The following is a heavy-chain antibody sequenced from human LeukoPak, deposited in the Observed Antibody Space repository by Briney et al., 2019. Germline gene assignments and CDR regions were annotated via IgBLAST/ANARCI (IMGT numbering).Heavy chain of an antibody. CDR1: GFTFSSNY. V-gene: IGHV3-66*01. D-gene: IGHD2-2*01. CDR3: ARIRVPAAMEWFDP. J-gene: IGHJ5*02. Sequence: GGSLRLSCAASGFTFSSNYMSWVRQAPGKGLEWVSVLYSGGSTYYADSVKGRITISRDNSKNTLYLQMNSLRAEDTAVYYCARIRVPAAMEWFDPWGQGTLVTVSS. CDR2: LYSGGST.